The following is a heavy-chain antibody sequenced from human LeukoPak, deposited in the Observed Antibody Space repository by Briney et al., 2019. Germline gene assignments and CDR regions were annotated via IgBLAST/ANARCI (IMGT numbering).Heavy chain of an antibody. J-gene: IGHJ4*02. CDR2: FDPEDGET. CDR1: GGTFSSYA. CDR3: ATDAIYGYYFDY. D-gene: IGHD3-16*01. V-gene: IGHV1-24*01. Sequence: HEASVKVSCKASGGTFSSYAISWVRQAPGKGLEWMGGFDPEDGETIYAQKFQGRVTMTEDTSTDTAYMELSSLRSEDTAVYYCATDAIYGYYFDYWGQGTLVTVSS.